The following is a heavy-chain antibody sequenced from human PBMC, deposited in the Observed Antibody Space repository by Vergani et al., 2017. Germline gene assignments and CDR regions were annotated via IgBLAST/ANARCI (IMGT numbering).Heavy chain of an antibody. CDR2: IYYSWST. D-gene: IGHD2-21*02. V-gene: IGHV4-39*01. Sequence: QLQLQESGPGLVKPSATLSLLCSVSCASIRSSNYYWGWIRQPPGKGLEWIASIYYSWSTYYNPSLKSRVTISVDTSKNQFSLKLSSVTAADTAVYFCARHLAYCGGDCYPYYYGMDVWGQGTTVTVSS. CDR3: ARHLAYCGGDCYPYYYGMDV. J-gene: IGHJ6*02. CDR1: CASIRSSNYY.